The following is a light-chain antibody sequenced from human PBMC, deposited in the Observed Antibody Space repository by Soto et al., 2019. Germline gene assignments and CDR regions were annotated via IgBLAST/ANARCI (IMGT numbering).Light chain of an antibody. J-gene: IGKJ2*01. CDR1: QDISNY. Sequence: DIQMTQSPSSLSASVGDRVTITCQASQDISNYLNWYQQKPGKAPKLLIYDASNLETGVPSRFSGSGSGTDFTFTISSQQPEDIATYYCQQYDNLRVTFGQGTKLEIK. V-gene: IGKV1-33*01. CDR2: DAS. CDR3: QQYDNLRVT.